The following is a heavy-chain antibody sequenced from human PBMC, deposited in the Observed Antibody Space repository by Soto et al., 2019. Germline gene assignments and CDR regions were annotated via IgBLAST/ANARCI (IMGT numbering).Heavy chain of an antibody. V-gene: IGHV4-31*03. CDR2: IYYSGST. J-gene: IGHJ4*02. D-gene: IGHD5-18*01. Sequence: LSLTCTVSGGSISSGGYYWSWIRQHPGKGLEWIGYIYYSGSTYYNPSLKSRVTISVDTSKNQFSLKLSSVTAADTAVYYCAKRGYSYGYRYWGQGTLVTVSS. CDR3: AKRGYSYGYRY. CDR1: GGSISSGGYY.